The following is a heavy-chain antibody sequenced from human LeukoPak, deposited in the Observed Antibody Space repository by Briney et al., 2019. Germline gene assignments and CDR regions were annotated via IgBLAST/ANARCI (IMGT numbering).Heavy chain of an antibody. CDR1: GFTFSSYG. V-gene: IGHV3-30*03. CDR2: ISYDGSNK. Sequence: GGSLRLSCAASGFTFSSYGMHWVRQAPGKGLEWVAVISYDGSNKYYADSVKGRFTISRDNSKNTLYLQMNSLRAEDTAVYYCARDQGVGAIGYWGQGTLVTVSS. CDR3: ARDQGVGAIGY. D-gene: IGHD1-26*01. J-gene: IGHJ4*02.